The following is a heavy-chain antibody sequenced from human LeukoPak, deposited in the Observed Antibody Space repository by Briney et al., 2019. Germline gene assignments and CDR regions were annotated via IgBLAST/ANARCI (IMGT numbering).Heavy chain of an antibody. CDR3: GRAIPFRYILSGDYYENSSHGFDI. Sequence: ASVKVSFKASGYTFTSYDVNWVRQAAGQGLEWMGCMKPNSCNCGYAQKLQGRVTMTTDASTNTTYMELNNLYCQVTALLYCGRAIPFRYILSGDYYENSSHGFDIWGQGTMVTVSS. J-gene: IGHJ3*02. D-gene: IGHD2-21*02. CDR1: GYTFTSYD. CDR2: MKPNSCNC. V-gene: IGHV1-8*01.